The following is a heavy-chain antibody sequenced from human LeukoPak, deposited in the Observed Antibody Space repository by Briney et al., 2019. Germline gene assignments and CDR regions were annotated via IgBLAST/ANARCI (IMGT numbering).Heavy chain of an antibody. Sequence: GGSLRLSCAASGFSFSNCSMNWVRQAPGRGLEWVSSISSSSTYIYYADSLEGRFTISRDNVRNSLYLQMSSLRAEDTAVYYCAGDYEGNLAFDSWGQGTMVTVSS. CDR1: GFSFSNCS. CDR2: ISSSSTYI. J-gene: IGHJ3*02. CDR3: AGDYEGNLAFDS. D-gene: IGHD4-23*01. V-gene: IGHV3-21*01.